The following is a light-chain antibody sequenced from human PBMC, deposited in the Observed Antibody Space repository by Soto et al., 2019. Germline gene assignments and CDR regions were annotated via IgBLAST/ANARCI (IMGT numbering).Light chain of an antibody. CDR3: QQANSFPYT. V-gene: IGKV1-12*01. CDR1: QGISRW. CDR2: VAS. J-gene: IGKJ2*01. Sequence: DIQMTQSPSSVSASVGDRVTITCRASQGISRWLAWYQQKPGKAPNLLIYVASSLQSGVPSRFSGNGSGTDFTLTISSLQPEDFATYFCQQANSFPYTFGQGTKLEIK.